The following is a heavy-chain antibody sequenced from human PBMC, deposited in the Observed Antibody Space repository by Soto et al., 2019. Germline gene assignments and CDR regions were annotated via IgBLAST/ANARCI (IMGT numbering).Heavy chain of an antibody. D-gene: IGHD7-27*01. CDR2: ITWNSANR. Sequence: EVQLVESGGGLVQPGRSLRLSCAASGFTFDDYAIHWVRQAPGKGLEWVSGITWNSANRDYADSVKGRFTISRDNAKNSLYLQMRSLRPEDTAIYFCARGRPLVQWGYYFDSWGQGTLVTVSS. J-gene: IGHJ4*02. CDR1: GFTFDDYA. V-gene: IGHV3-9*01. CDR3: ARGRPLVQWGYYFDS.